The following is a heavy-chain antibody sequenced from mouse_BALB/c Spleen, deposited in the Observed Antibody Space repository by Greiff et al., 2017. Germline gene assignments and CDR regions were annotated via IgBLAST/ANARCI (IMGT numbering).Heavy chain of an antibody. J-gene: IGHJ4*01. CDR2: IYPGSGST. CDR3: ARAVVPHNAMDY. D-gene: IGHD1-1*01. CDR1: GYNFTSYW. V-gene: IGHV1-55*01. Sequence: QVQLQQSGAELVKPGTSVKLSCKASGYNFTSYWINWVKLRPGQGLEWIGDIYPGSGSTNYNEKFKSKATLTVDTSSSTAYMQLSSLASEDSALYYCARAVVPHNAMDYWGQGTSVTVSS.